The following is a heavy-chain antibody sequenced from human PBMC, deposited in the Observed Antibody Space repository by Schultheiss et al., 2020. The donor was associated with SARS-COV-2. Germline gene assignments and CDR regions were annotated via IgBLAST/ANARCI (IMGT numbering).Heavy chain of an antibody. CDR1: GFTFSSYS. CDR3: AKEKGDYGDYDAFDI. V-gene: IGHV3-48*04. J-gene: IGHJ3*02. D-gene: IGHD4-17*01. CDR2: ISSSSSTI. Sequence: GGSLRLSCAASGFTFSSYSMNWVRQAPGKGLEWVSYISSSSSTIYYADSVKGRFTISRDNAKNSLYLQMNSLRAEDTAVYYCAKEKGDYGDYDAFDIWGQGTKVTVSS.